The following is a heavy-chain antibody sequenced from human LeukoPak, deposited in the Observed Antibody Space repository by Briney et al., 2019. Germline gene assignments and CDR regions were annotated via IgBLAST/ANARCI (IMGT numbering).Heavy chain of an antibody. V-gene: IGHV1-8*01. Sequence: ASVKVSCKASGYTFTSYDINWVRQATGQGLEWMGWMNPNSGNTDNAQKFQGRVTMTRNTSISTAYMELSSLRSEDTAVYYCARGGGCSSTSCYTRVGYYYYYGMDVWGQGTTVTVSS. CDR1: GYTFTSYD. CDR3: ARGGGCSSTSCYTRVGYYYYYGMDV. D-gene: IGHD2-2*02. CDR2: MNPNSGNT. J-gene: IGHJ6*02.